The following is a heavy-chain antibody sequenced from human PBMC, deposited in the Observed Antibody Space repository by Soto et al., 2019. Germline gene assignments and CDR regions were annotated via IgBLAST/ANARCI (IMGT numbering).Heavy chain of an antibody. J-gene: IGHJ4*02. CDR1: GPSISSSSYY. CDR2: IYYSGST. CDR3: ARQYSSSWYYHY. D-gene: IGHD6-13*01. V-gene: IGHV4-39*01. Sequence: PQTLSLACTVSGPSISSSSYYWGWLRQPPGKGLEWIGSIYYSGSTYYNPSLKSRVTVSVDTSKNQFSLKLSSVTAADTAVYYCARQYSSSWYYHYWGQGTLVTVSS.